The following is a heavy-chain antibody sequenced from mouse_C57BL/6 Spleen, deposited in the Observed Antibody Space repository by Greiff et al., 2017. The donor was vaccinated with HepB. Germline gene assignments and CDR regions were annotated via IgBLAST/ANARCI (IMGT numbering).Heavy chain of an antibody. J-gene: IGHJ4*01. CDR1: GYTFTDYY. CDR2: INPNNGGT. CDR3: ARSRLRQAGPAMDY. D-gene: IGHD2-4*01. Sequence: EVQLQQSGPELVKPGASVKISCKASGYTFTDYYMNWVKQSHGKSLEWIGDINPNNGGTSYNQKFKGKATLTVDKSSSTAYMELRSLTSEDSAVYYCARSRLRQAGPAMDYWGQGTSVTVSS. V-gene: IGHV1-26*01.